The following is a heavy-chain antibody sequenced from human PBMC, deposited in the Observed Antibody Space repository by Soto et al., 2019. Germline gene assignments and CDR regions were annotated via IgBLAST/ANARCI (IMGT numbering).Heavy chain of an antibody. Sequence: SETLSLTCTVSGGSISTTTYYWGLVRQPPGKGLEWIGNIYYTGRTYYNPSLKSRVTISVDTSKNQFSLNLSSVTAADTAVYYCARRPLLLWFGGGNWFEPWGQGTLVTVSS. CDR1: GGSISTTTYY. D-gene: IGHD3-10*01. CDR3: ARRPLLLWFGGGNWFEP. CDR2: IYYTGRT. J-gene: IGHJ5*02. V-gene: IGHV4-39*07.